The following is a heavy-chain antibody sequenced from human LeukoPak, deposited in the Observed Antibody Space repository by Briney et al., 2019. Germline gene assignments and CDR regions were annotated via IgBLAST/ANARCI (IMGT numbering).Heavy chain of an antibody. J-gene: IGHJ4*02. V-gene: IGHV5-51*01. Sequence: GASLQISRKASGSSFTTYWIAWVRRMPGKGLEWMGMIYPGDSDTRYSPSFQGQITISVDKSISIAYLQWSSLKASDTAMYYCARLLQGVAGTWGYWGQGTLVTV. D-gene: IGHD6-19*01. CDR2: IYPGDSDT. CDR3: ARLLQGVAGTWGY. CDR1: GSSFTTYW.